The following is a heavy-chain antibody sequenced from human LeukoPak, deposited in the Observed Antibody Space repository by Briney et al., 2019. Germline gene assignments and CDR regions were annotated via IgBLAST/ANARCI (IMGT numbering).Heavy chain of an antibody. D-gene: IGHD1-14*01. CDR3: ASGRNSHDAFDI. J-gene: IGHJ3*02. CDR2: IYYSGST. V-gene: IGHV4-59*01. Sequence: SETLSLTCTVSGGSISSYYWSWIRQPPGKGLEWIGYIYYSGSTNYNPSLKSRVTISVDTSKNQFSLKLSSVTAADTAVYYCASGRNSHDAFDIWGQGTMVTVSS. CDR1: GGSISSYY.